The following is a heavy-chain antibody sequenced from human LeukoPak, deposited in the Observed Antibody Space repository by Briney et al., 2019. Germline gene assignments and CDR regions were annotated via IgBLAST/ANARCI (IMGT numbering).Heavy chain of an antibody. V-gene: IGHV4-31*03. Sequence: PSETLSLTCTVSGGSISSGGYYWSWIRQHPGKGLEWIGYIYYSGSTYYNPSLKSRVTISVDTSKNQFSLKLSSVAAADTAVYYCARERYYDSSGCTDYWGQGTLVTVSS. CDR2: IYYSGST. CDR1: GGSISSGGYY. J-gene: IGHJ4*02. D-gene: IGHD3-22*01. CDR3: ARERYYDSSGCTDY.